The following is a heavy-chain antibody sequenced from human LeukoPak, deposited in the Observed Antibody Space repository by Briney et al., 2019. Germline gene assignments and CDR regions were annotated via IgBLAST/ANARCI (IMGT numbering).Heavy chain of an antibody. J-gene: IGHJ5*02. CDR3: ARDLGASTSGGIAAAGTCWFGP. CDR2: INPNSGGT. V-gene: IGHV1-2*02. Sequence: GASVKVSCKASGYTFTGYYMHWVRQAPGQGLEWMGWINPNSGGTNYAQKFQGRVTMTRDTSISTAYMELSRLRSDDTAVYYCARDLGASTSGGIAAAGTCWFGPWGQGTLVTVSS. CDR1: GYTFTGYY. D-gene: IGHD6-13*01.